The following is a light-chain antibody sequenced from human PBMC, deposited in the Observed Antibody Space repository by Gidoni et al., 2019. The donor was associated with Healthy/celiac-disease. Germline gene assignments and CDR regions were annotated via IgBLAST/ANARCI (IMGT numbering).Light chain of an antibody. CDR1: QSISSW. CDR2: KAS. J-gene: IGKJ1*01. CDR3: QQYNSTWT. Sequence: DIQMTQSLSTLSASVGDRVTITCRASQSISSWLAWYQQKPGKAPNLLIYKASSLESGVPSRFSGSGSGTEFTLTISSLQPDDFATYYCQQYNSTWTFGPGTKVEIK. V-gene: IGKV1-5*03.